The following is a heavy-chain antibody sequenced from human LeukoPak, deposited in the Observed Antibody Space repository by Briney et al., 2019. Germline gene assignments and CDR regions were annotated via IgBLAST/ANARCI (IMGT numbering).Heavy chain of an antibody. CDR2: INPNSGGT. Sequence: ASVKVSCKASGYTFTGYYMHWVRQAPGQGLEWMGWINPNSGGTNYAQKFQGRVTTTRDTSISTAYMELSRLRSDDTAVYYCARVRGGMIVVVFDYWGQGTLVTVSS. CDR1: GYTFTGYY. J-gene: IGHJ4*02. V-gene: IGHV1-2*02. CDR3: ARVRGGMIVVVFDY. D-gene: IGHD3-22*01.